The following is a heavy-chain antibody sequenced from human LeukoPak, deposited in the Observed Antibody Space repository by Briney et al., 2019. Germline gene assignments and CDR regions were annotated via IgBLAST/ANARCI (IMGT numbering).Heavy chain of an antibody. D-gene: IGHD6-19*01. J-gene: IGHJ4*02. CDR1: GFTFSSYW. V-gene: IGHV3-74*01. CDR2: INSDGSST. CDR3: ASPRSGWSRFDY. Sequence: QPGGSLRLSCAASGFTFSSYWMHWVRQAPGKGLVRVSRINSDGSSTSYADSVKGRFTISRDNAKNTLYLQMNSLRAEDTAVYYCASPRSGWSRFDYWGQGTLVTVSS.